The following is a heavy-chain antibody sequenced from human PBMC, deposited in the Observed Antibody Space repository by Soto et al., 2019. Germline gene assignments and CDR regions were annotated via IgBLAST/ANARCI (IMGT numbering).Heavy chain of an antibody. J-gene: IGHJ5*02. D-gene: IGHD2-2*01. CDR2: ISLYSDGT. CDR1: GYTFSNYG. V-gene: IGHV1-18*01. Sequence: QVQLVQSGGEVKRPGASVKVSCKTSGYTFSNYGITWVRQAPGQTLEWLGWISLYSDGTNYAQKFQGRVSMTTDRSTTTGYMELRSLRSEDTAVYYCARVVPGAEAWFGPWGQGTLVTVSS. CDR3: ARVVPGAEAWFGP.